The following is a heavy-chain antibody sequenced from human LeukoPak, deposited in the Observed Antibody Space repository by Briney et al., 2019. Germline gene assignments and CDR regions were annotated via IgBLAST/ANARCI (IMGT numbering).Heavy chain of an antibody. Sequence: TVKVSCKTSVGTFSSYAISWVRKAPGQGLEWMGRIIPILGIANYAQKFQGRVTITADKSTSTAYMELSSLRSEDTAVYYCARRDTTVVKGSTLEYWGQGTLVTVSS. D-gene: IGHD4-17*01. CDR1: VGTFSSYA. CDR3: ARRDTTVVKGSTLEY. V-gene: IGHV1-69*04. J-gene: IGHJ4*02. CDR2: IIPILGIA.